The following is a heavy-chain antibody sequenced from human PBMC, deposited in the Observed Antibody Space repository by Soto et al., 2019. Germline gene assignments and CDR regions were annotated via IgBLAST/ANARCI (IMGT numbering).Heavy chain of an antibody. Sequence: EVQLLESGGGLVQPGGSLRLSCAASGFTFSSYAMSWVRQAPGKGLEWVSAISGSGGSTYYADSVKCRFTISRDNSKNTLYLHTYSLRAADTAVYYCAKVREDDQPNWFDPWGQGTLVTVSS. D-gene: IGHD2-2*01. CDR1: GFTFSSYA. CDR3: AKVREDDQPNWFDP. CDR2: ISGSGGST. V-gene: IGHV3-23*01. J-gene: IGHJ5*02.